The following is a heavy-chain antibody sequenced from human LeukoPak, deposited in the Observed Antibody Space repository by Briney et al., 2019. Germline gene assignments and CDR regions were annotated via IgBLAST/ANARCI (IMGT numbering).Heavy chain of an antibody. CDR3: ARGPAKDRGGAFDI. CDR1: GYTFTGYY. CDR2: INPNSGGT. Sequence: GASVKVSCKASGYTFTGYYMHWVRQAPGQGLEWMGWINPNSGGTNYAQKFQGRVTMTRDTSISTAYMELSRLRSDDTAVYYCARGPAKDRGGAFDIWGQGTMVTVSS. D-gene: IGHD2-2*01. J-gene: IGHJ3*02. V-gene: IGHV1-2*02.